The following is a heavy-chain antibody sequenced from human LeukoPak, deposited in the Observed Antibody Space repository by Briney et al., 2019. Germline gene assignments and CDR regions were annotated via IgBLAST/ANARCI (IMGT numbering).Heavy chain of an antibody. V-gene: IGHV1-18*01. CDR2: ISAYNGNT. Sequence: ASVKVSCKASGYTFTSYGISWVRQAPGQGLEWIGWISAYNGNTNYAQKLQGRVTMTTDTSTSTAYMELRSLRSDDPAVYYCAREDLRFEGNDYWGQGTLVTVSS. CDR1: GYTFTSYG. J-gene: IGHJ4*02. D-gene: IGHD3-16*01. CDR3: AREDLRFEGNDY.